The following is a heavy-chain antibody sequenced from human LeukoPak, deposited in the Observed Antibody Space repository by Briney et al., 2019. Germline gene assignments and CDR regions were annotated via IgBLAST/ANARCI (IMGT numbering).Heavy chain of an antibody. CDR3: AREGTGSFEY. CDR1: GGSITGFY. V-gene: IGHV4-59*01. J-gene: IGHJ4*02. Sequence: SQTLSLTCTVSGGSITGFYWTWLRQPPGKGLEWIGYIYSSGSTNYNPSLKSRVAISVDTSKNQFSLKLSSVTAADTAVYYCAREGTGSFEYWGQGTLVTVSS. D-gene: IGHD7-27*01. CDR2: IYSSGST.